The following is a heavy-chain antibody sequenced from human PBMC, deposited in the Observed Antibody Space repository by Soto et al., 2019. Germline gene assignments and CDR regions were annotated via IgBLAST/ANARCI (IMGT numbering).Heavy chain of an antibody. D-gene: IGHD2-2*01. CDR1: GGSISSGAYY. CDR2: IYYSASN. J-gene: IGHJ3*02. V-gene: IGHV4-31*03. CDR3: ARNPSSWCSSISCHAFDI. Sequence: QVQLQESGPGLVKPSQTLSLTCTVSGGSISSGAYYWNWIRQHPGKDLEWIGYIYYSASNYYHPCLRSRVTIAVDTSKNQFSLKLTSVTAADTAVYYCARNPSSWCSSISCHAFDIWGQGTMVTVSS.